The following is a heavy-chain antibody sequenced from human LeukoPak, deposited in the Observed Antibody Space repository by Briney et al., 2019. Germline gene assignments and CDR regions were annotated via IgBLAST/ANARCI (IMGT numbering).Heavy chain of an antibody. J-gene: IGHJ4*02. CDR1: GFTFSSFA. CDR3: AKKLTVAGTFDY. V-gene: IGHV3-23*01. CDR2: VSASGATP. Sequence: GGSLRLSCAASGFTFSSFAMSWARQAPGKGLEWVSAVSASGATPYYADSVKGRFTISRDNSKNTLFLQINSLRAEDTAVYYCAKKLTVAGTFDYWGQGALVTVSS. D-gene: IGHD6-19*01.